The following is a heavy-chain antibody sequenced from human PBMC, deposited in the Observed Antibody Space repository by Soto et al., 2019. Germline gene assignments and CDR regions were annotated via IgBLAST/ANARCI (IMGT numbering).Heavy chain of an antibody. CDR2: IWYDGSNK. J-gene: IGHJ6*02. D-gene: IGHD3-3*01. Sequence: QVQLVESGGGVVQPGRSLRLSCAASGFTFSSYGMHWVRQAPGKGLEWVAVIWYDGSNKYYADSVKGRFTISRDNSKNTLYLQMNCLRAEDTAVYYCASSITIFGVADYGMDVWGQGTTVTVSS. V-gene: IGHV3-33*01. CDR1: GFTFSSYG. CDR3: ASSITIFGVADYGMDV.